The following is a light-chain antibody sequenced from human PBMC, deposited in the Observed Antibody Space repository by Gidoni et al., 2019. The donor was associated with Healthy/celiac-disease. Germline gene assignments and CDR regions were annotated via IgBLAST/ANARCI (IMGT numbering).Light chain of an antibody. CDR2: GAS. CDR3: QQYNNWPPIFT. CDR1: QSVSSN. J-gene: IGKJ3*01. Sequence: EIVMTQSQATLSVSPGERATLSCRASQSVSSNLAWYQQKPGQAPRLLIYGASIRATGIPARFSGSGSGTEFTLTISSLQSEDFAVYYCQQYNNWPPIFTFGPGTKVDIK. V-gene: IGKV3D-15*01.